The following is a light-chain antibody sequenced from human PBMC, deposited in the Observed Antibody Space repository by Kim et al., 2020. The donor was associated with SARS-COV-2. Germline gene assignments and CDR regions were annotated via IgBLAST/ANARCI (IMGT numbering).Light chain of an antibody. V-gene: IGKV3-20*01. J-gene: IGKJ1*01. Sequence: SPGERATLSSRASQSGGSDYLAWYQQKRGQAPSLLIYGASTRATGIPDRFSGSGSGTDFTLTISRLEPEDFAVYYCQQYGNSPWTFGQGTKVDIK. CDR1: QSGGSDY. CDR2: GAS. CDR3: QQYGNSPWT.